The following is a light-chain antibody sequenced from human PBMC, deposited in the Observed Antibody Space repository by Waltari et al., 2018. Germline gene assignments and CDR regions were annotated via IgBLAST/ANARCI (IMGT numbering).Light chain of an antibody. V-gene: IGKV2D-29*01. CDR1: QSLLHTNGKTS. J-gene: IGKJ5*01. Sequence: DIVMTQTPLSLSVTPGQPASISCKSSQSLLHTNGKTSLYWFLQKPGQPLQPLIYEVSNRVPRVPVRFSGSESGTDFTLKISRVEAEDVGVYYCMQSMQTPITFGQGTRLEI. CDR2: EVS. CDR3: MQSMQTPIT.